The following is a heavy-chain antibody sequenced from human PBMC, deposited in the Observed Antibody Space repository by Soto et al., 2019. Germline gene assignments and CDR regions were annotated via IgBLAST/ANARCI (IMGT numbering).Heavy chain of an antibody. D-gene: IGHD4-17*01. Sequence: SETLSLTCTVSGGSISGYFWSWIRQPAGKGLEWIGRIYTSGSTNHNPSLKSRITMSVDTSNNQVFLKLSSVTAADTAVYYCARDLGDYGDYGFDYWGQGILVTVSS. CDR2: IYTSGST. CDR3: ARDLGDYGDYGFDY. CDR1: GGSISGYF. V-gene: IGHV4-4*07. J-gene: IGHJ4*02.